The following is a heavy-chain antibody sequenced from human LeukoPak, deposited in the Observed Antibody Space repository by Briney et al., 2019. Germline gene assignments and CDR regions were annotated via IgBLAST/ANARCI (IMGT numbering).Heavy chain of an antibody. J-gene: IGHJ4*02. CDR2: IKSKTDGGTT. CDR3: TTDHIPQGEYYDFWSGFLYYFDY. D-gene: IGHD3-3*01. V-gene: IGHV3-15*01. Sequence: PGGSLRPSCAASGFTFSNAWMSWVRQAPGKGLEWVGRIKSKTDGGTTDYAAPVKGRFTISRDDSKNTLYLQMSSLKTEDTAVYYCTTDHIPQGEYYDFWSGFLYYFDYWGQGTLVTVSS. CDR1: GFTFSNAW.